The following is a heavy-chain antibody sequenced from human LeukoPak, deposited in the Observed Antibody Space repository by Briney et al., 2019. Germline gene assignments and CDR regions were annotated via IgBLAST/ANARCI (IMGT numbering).Heavy chain of an antibody. CDR1: GGSISSSSYY. V-gene: IGHV4-61*05. D-gene: IGHD2-15*01. Sequence: SETLSLTCTVSGGSISSSSYYWGWIRQPPGKGLEWIGYIYYSGSTNYNPSLKSRVTISVDTSKNQFSLKLSSVTAADTAVYYCARGVGYCSGGSCFNWFDPWGQGTLVTVSS. CDR3: ARGVGYCSGGSCFNWFDP. J-gene: IGHJ5*02. CDR2: IYYSGST.